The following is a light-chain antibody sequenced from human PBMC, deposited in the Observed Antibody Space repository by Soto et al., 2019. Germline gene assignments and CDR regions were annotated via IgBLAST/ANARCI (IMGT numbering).Light chain of an antibody. CDR2: LGS. J-gene: IGKJ2*01. CDR1: QSLLHSSGHNH. Sequence: DIVLTQSPLSLSVTPGEPASISCRSSQSLLHSSGHNHLDWYLQKPGQSPQLLICLGSNRASGVPVRFTGRGSGTDFTLKISRVVAVDVLVYYCMQPLQTPYTFGQGTKLEIK. V-gene: IGKV2-28*01. CDR3: MQPLQTPYT.